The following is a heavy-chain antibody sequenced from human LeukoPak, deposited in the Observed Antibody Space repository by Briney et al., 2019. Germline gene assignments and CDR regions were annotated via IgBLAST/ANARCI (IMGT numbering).Heavy chain of an antibody. V-gene: IGHV1-69*01. CDR1: GGTFISYA. CDR2: IIPIFGTA. D-gene: IGHD2-15*01. J-gene: IGHJ4*02. Sequence: SVKVSCKASGGTFISYAISWVRQAPGQGLEWMGGIIPIFGTANYAQKFQGRVTITADESTSTAYMELSSLRSEDTAVYYCARVVAAKGYFDYWGQGTLVTVSS. CDR3: ARVVAAKGYFDY.